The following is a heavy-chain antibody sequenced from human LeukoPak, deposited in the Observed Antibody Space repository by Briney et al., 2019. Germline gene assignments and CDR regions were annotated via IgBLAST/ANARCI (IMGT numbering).Heavy chain of an antibody. D-gene: IGHD6-19*01. J-gene: IGHJ4*02. Sequence: PGGSLRLSCVASGVTLSNYAMSWARQAPGKGLEWVSDISSSGGSTYYADSVKGRFTISRNNSKNTLFLQMNSLRAEGTAVYYCAKAGAVAGSNYYFDYWGQGTLVTVSS. V-gene: IGHV3-23*01. CDR2: ISSSGGST. CDR3: AKAGAVAGSNYYFDY. CDR1: GVTLSNYA.